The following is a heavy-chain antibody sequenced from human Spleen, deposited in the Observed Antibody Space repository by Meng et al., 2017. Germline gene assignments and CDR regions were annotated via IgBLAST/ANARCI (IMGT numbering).Heavy chain of an antibody. CDR1: GFTFGDYA. V-gene: IGHV3-49*04. CDR2: IRSNAYGGTT. Sequence: GESLKISCTASGFTFGDYAMSWVRQAPGKWLEWVGFIRSNAYGGTTEYAASVEGRFTISRDDSKSIAYLQMNSLKSEDTAVYYCTRRDTLRFLEWSRDYYYGMDVWGQGTTVTVSS. J-gene: IGHJ6*02. CDR3: TRRDTLRFLEWSRDYYYGMDV. D-gene: IGHD3-3*01.